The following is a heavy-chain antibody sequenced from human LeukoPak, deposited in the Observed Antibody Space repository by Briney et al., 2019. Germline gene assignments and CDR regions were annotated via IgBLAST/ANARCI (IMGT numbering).Heavy chain of an antibody. V-gene: IGHV5-51*01. CDR1: GYNFTNYW. D-gene: IGHD3-3*01. CDR3: ARRAIIQGTSALDF. J-gene: IGHJ4*02. Sequence: PGESLKISCKGSGYNFTNYWIGWVRQMPGKGLEWMGITYPRDSTTRYSPAFEGQVTISVDKSITTAYLQWSSLKASDTAMYYCARRAIIQGTSALDFWGQGTVVIVSS. CDR2: TYPRDSTT.